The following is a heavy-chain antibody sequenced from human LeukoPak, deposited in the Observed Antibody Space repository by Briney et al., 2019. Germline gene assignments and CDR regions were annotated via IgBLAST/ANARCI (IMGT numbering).Heavy chain of an antibody. CDR2: ISSSSSYI. J-gene: IGHJ4*02. CDR1: GFTFSSYS. CDR3: ARDGYYDSSGPYYLDY. V-gene: IGHV3-21*01. D-gene: IGHD3-22*01. Sequence: GGSLRLSCAASGFTFSSYSMNWVRQAPVKGLEWVSSISSSSSYIYYVDSVKGRFTISRDNAKNSLYLQMNSLRAEDTAVYYCARDGYYDSSGPYYLDYWGQGTLVTVSS.